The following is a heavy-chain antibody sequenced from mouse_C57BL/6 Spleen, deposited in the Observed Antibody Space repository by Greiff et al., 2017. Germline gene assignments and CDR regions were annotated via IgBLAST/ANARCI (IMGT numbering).Heavy chain of an antibody. J-gene: IGHJ2*01. V-gene: IGHV1-80*01. D-gene: IGHD2-3*01. CDR1: GYAFSSYW. Sequence: VQLQQSGAELVKPGASVKISCKASGYAFSSYWMNWVKQRPGKGLEWIGQIYPGDGDTNYNGKFKGKATLTADKSSSTAYLQLSSLTSEDSAVYFCARGHDGYYFDYGGQGTTLTVSS. CDR2: IYPGDGDT. CDR3: ARGHDGYYFDY.